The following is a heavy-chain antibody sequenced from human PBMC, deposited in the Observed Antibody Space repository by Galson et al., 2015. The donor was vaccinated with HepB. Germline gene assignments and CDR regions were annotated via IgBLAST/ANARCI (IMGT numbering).Heavy chain of an antibody. Sequence: SLRLSCAASGFTFSSYAMHWVRQAPGKGLEWVAVISYDGSNKYYADSVKGRFTISRDNSKNTLYLQMNSLRAEDTAVYYCARAGGGSYGFDYWGQGTLVTVSS. CDR3: ARAGGGSYGFDY. CDR1: GFTFSSYA. CDR2: ISYDGSNK. J-gene: IGHJ4*02. V-gene: IGHV3-30*04. D-gene: IGHD1-26*01.